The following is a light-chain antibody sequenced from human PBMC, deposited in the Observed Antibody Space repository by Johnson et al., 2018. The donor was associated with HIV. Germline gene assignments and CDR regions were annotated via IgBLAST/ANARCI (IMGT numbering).Light chain of an antibody. Sequence: QPVLTQPPSVSAAPGQKVTISCSGSSSNIGNNYVSWYQHLPGTAPKLLIYENNKRPSGIPDRLSGSKSGTSATLGITGLQTGDEADYYCGTWDNSLNVYVCGTGTQV. CDR1: SSNIGNNY. CDR3: GTWDNSLNVYV. J-gene: IGLJ1*01. V-gene: IGLV1-51*02. CDR2: ENN.